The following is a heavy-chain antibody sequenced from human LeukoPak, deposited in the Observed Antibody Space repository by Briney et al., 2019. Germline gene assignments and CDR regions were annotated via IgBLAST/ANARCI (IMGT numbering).Heavy chain of an antibody. CDR1: FYSISSGYY. CDR2: IYHSGST. D-gene: IGHD3-22*01. V-gene: IGHV4-38-2*02. CDR3: ARATSLGLDYYDTSGYLF. J-gene: IGHJ4*02. Sequence: SDTLSLTCTVSFYSISSGYYWGWIPPPPGKALEWIRHIYHSGSTYYNPSLKSRVTISVDTSKNQFSLKLSSVTAADTAVYYCARATSLGLDYYDTSGYLFWGQGSLVTVSS.